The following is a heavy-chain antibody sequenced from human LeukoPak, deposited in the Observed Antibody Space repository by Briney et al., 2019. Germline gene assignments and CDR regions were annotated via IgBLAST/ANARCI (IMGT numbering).Heavy chain of an antibody. D-gene: IGHD2-15*01. CDR2: IIPIFGTA. V-gene: IGHV1-69*06. J-gene: IGHJ5*02. CDR3: AREMVAARNWFDP. CDR1: GGTFSSYA. Sequence: SVKVSCKASGGTFSSYAISWVRQAPGQGLEWMGGIIPIFGTANYAQKFQGRVTITADKSTSTAYMELSSLRSEDTAVYYCAREMVAARNWFDPWGQGALVTVSS.